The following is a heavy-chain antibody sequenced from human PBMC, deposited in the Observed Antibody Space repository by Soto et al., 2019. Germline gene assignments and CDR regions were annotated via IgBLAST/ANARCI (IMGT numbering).Heavy chain of an antibody. J-gene: IGHJ4*02. CDR1: GGSISSYY. D-gene: IGHD3-9*01. V-gene: IGHV4-59*01. CDR2: IYYSGST. CDR3: ARELRYFDWPQGAFDY. Sequence: SDTLSLTCTVSGGSISSYYWSWIRQPPGKGLEWIGYIYYSGSTNYNPSLKSRVTKSVDTSKNQFSLKLSSVTAADTAVYYCARELRYFDWPQGAFDYWGQGTLVTVS.